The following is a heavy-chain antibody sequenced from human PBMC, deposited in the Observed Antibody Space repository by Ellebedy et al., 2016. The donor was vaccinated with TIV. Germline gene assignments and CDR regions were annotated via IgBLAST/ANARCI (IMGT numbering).Heavy chain of an antibody. CDR1: GFTFSHYW. V-gene: IGHV3-7*01. CDR3: AREESEGDWFDP. J-gene: IGHJ5*02. Sequence: GESLKISCAGSGFTFSHYWMSWVRQAPGKGLEWVANIKQDGSEKYYVHSVKGRFTISRDNAKNSLYLQMNSLRAEDTAVYYCAREESEGDWFDPWGQGTLVTVSS. CDR2: IKQDGSEK. D-gene: IGHD2/OR15-2a*01.